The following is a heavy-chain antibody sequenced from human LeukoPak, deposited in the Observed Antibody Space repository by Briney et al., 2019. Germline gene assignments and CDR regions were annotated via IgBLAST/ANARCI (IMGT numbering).Heavy chain of an antibody. CDR3: ATDIVGGTGGGFDY. D-gene: IGHD1-26*01. CDR2: FDHEDGET. J-gene: IGHJ4*02. CDR1: GYTLTELS. V-gene: IGHV1-24*01. Sequence: ASVKVSCKVSGYTLTELSMHWVRQAPGKGLEWMGGFDHEDGETIYAQKFQGRVTMTEDTSTDTAYMEPSSLRSEDTAVYYCATDIVGGTGGGFDYWGQGTLVTVSS.